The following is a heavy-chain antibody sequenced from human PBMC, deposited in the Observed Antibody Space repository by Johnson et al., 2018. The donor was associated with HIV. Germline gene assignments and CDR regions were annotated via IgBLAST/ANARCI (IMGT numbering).Heavy chain of an antibody. CDR1: GFTFSSYA. CDR3: ERGRARAFDI. D-gene: IGHD5-12*01. J-gene: IGHJ3*02. CDR2: ISYDGSNK. Sequence: QVQLVESGGGLVQPGRSLRLSCSASGFTFSSYAMHWVRQAPGKGLEWVACISYDGSNKYYADSVKGRFTISRDNSKNTLHLQMNSLRTEDTAVYSCERGRARAFDIWGQGTMVTVSS. V-gene: IGHV3-30*04.